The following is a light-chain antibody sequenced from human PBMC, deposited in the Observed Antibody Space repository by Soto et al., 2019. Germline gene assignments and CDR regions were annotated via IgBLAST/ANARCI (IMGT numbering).Light chain of an antibody. CDR2: DTS. CDR3: SLSFSGAQI. J-gene: IGLJ2*01. Sequence: QSVVTQEPSLTVSPGGTVTLTCGSSTGAVASGHYPYWFQQKPGQAPRTLIYDTSNKHSWTPARFSGSLLGGKAALTLSGAQPEDEADYHCSLSFSGAQIFGGGTKLTVL. V-gene: IGLV7-46*01. CDR1: TGAVASGHY.